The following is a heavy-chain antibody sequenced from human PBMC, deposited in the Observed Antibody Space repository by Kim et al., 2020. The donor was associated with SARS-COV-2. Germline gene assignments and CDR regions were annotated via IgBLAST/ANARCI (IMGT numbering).Heavy chain of an antibody. CDR1: GFPFSDYA. CDR3: ARRKVTAAGMDV. Sequence: GGSLRLSCAASGFPFSDYAFHWVRQAPGKGLEWVSSISYDGSNKYFAGSVMGRFTISRDNSKNTVYLQMDSLRAEDTAMYYCARRKVTAAGMDVWGQGTTVTVSS. V-gene: IGHV3-30*04. D-gene: IGHD6-13*01. J-gene: IGHJ6*02. CDR2: ISYDGSNK.